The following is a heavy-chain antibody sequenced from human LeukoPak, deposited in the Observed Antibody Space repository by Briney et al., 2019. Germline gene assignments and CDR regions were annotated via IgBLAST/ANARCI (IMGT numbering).Heavy chain of an antibody. CDR1: GFTFSNHA. D-gene: IGHD1-26*01. Sequence: PGGSLRLSCAASGFTFSNHAMHWVRQAPGKGLEWVAVISYDGSNKYYADSVKGRFTISRDNSKNTLYLQMNSLRAEDTAVYYCARGGVYSGSYRTYYFDYWGQGTLVTVSS. CDR3: ARGGVYSGSYRTYYFDY. J-gene: IGHJ4*02. CDR2: ISYDGSNK. V-gene: IGHV3-30*04.